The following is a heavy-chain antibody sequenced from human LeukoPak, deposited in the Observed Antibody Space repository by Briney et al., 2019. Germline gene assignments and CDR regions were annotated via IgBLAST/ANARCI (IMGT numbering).Heavy chain of an antibody. CDR3: ARHIIYSKKPSFDH. D-gene: IGHD4-11*01. V-gene: IGHV4-61*01. CDR1: GGSVSSGSYY. CDR2: IDYSGST. Sequence: SETLSLTCTVSGGSVSSGSYYWSWIRQPPGKGLEWIGYIDYSGSTNYNPSLKSRVTISVDTSKNQFSLQLGSVTAADTAVCYCARHIIYSKKPSFDHWGQGTLVTVSS. J-gene: IGHJ4*02.